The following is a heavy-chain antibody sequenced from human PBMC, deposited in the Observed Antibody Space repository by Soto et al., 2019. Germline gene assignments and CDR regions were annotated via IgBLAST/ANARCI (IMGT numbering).Heavy chain of an antibody. CDR3: ARTYYYDSSGYDY. D-gene: IGHD3-22*01. CDR2: IYYSGST. J-gene: IGHJ4*02. V-gene: IGHV4-61*01. Sequence: ETLSLTCTVSGGSVSSGSYYWSWIRQPPGKGLEWIGYIYYSGSTNYNPSLKSRVTISVDTFKNQFPLKLSSVTAADTAVYYCARTYYYDSSGYDYWGQGTLVTVSS. CDR1: GGSVSSGSYY.